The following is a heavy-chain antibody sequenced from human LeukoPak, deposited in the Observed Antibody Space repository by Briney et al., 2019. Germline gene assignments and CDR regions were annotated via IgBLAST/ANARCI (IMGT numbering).Heavy chain of an antibody. CDR1: GFTFSSYA. Sequence: GGSLRLSCAASGFTFSSYAMSWVRQAPGKGLEWVSAISGSGGSIYYADSVKGRFTISRDNSKNTLYLQMNSLRAEDTAVYYCAKDANTFGGVIVYFDYWGQGTLVTVSS. CDR3: AKDANTFGGVIVYFDY. CDR2: ISGSGGSI. V-gene: IGHV3-23*01. J-gene: IGHJ4*02. D-gene: IGHD3-16*02.